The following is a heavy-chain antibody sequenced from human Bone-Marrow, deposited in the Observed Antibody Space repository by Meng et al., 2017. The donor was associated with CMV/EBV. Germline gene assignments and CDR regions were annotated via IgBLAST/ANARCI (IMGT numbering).Heavy chain of an antibody. CDR3: ARLSGGKKYYFDY. CDR1: GYTLTSYS. Sequence: KATGYTLTSYSMDWGGQATGQGLEWMGIINPSGGSTSYAQKFQGRVTMTRDTSTSTVYMELSSLESEDTAVYYCARLSGGKKYYFDYWGQGTLVTVSS. D-gene: IGHD3-10*01. J-gene: IGHJ4*02. V-gene: IGHV1-46*01. CDR2: INPSGGST.